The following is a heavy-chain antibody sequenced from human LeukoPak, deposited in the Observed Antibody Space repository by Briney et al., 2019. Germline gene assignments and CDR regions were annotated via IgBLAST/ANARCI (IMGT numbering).Heavy chain of an antibody. CDR1: GFTFSSYA. J-gene: IGHJ6*02. CDR3: AKRIAVAGTLTYGMDV. Sequence: GGSLRLSRAASGFTFSSYAMSWVRQAPGKGLEWVSAISGSGGSTYYADSVKGRFTISRDNSKNTLYLQMNSLRAEDTAVYYCAKRIAVAGTLTYGMDVWGQGTTVTVSS. D-gene: IGHD6-19*01. CDR2: ISGSGGST. V-gene: IGHV3-23*01.